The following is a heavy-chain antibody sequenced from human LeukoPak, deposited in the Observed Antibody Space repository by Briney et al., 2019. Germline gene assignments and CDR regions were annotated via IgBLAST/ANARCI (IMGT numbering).Heavy chain of an antibody. D-gene: IGHD3-22*01. CDR1: GFTFSSYW. V-gene: IGHV3-7*03. Sequence: PGGSLRLSCAASGFTFSSYWMSWVRQAPGKGLEWVANMKEDGSEKYYVDSVKGRFTISRDNAKTSLYLQMNSLRAEDTAVYYCARRRRDYYDVDYWGQGTLVTVSS. CDR2: MKEDGSEK. CDR3: ARRRRDYYDVDY. J-gene: IGHJ4*02.